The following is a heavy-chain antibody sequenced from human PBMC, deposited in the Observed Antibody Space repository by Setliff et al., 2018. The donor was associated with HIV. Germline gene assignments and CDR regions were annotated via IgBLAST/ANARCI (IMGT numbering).Heavy chain of an antibody. Sequence: GGSLRLSCAASGFTFSNYAMSWVRQAPGEGLEWASAILSTGERTFYADSVKGRFTISRDNSKNTVYLQMNSLRAEDTAEYYCAKELAASGLGYFDSWGRGILVTVSS. V-gene: IGHV3-23*01. CDR3: AKELAASGLGYFDS. CDR1: GFTFSNYA. CDR2: ILSTGERT. D-gene: IGHD3-22*01. J-gene: IGHJ4*02.